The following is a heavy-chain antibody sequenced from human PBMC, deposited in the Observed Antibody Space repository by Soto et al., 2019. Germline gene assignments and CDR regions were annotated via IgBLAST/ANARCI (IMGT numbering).Heavy chain of an antibody. V-gene: IGHV3-9*01. J-gene: IGHJ4*02. CDR1: GFTFEDYA. D-gene: IGHD4-17*01. CDR3: AKGLRGDYSGSDY. Sequence: EVQLVESGGGLVQPGRSLRLSCAASGFTFEDYAMNWVRQAPGKGLEWVSVISWNSCNIGYADSVKGRFTISRDNAKNSLLLRMNSLRHDDTALYYCAKGLRGDYSGSDYWGQGILVTVSS. CDR2: ISWNSCNI.